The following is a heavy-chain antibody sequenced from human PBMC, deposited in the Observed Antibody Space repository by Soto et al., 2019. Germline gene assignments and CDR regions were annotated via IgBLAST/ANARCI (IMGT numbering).Heavy chain of an antibody. V-gene: IGHV1-18*01. CDR3: ARSGDYGDYDFTFDY. Sequence: ASVKVSCKASGYTFTSYGISWVRQAPGQGLEWMGWISAYNGNTNYAQKLQGRVTMTTDTSTSTAYMELRSLRSDDTAVYYCARSGDYGDYDFTFDYWGQGTLVNVSS. J-gene: IGHJ4*02. CDR2: ISAYNGNT. CDR1: GYTFTSYG. D-gene: IGHD4-17*01.